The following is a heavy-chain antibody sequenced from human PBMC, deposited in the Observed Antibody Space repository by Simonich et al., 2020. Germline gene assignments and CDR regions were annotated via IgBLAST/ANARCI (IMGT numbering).Heavy chain of an antibody. V-gene: IGHV3-9*01. D-gene: IGHD6-13*01. CDR1: GFTFDDYA. CDR2: VSWNSGII. Sequence: EVQLVESGGGLVQPGRSLRLSCAASGFTFDDYAMHWVRQAPGKGLEGVLGVSWNSGIIGYADAVKGRFTISRGNAKNSLYLQMNSLRAEDTALYYCAKDVAAAGTEYFQHWGQGTLVTVSS. CDR3: AKDVAAAGTEYFQH. J-gene: IGHJ1*01.